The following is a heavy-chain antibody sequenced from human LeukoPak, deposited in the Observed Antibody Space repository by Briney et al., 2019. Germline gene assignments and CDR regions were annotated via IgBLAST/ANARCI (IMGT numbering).Heavy chain of an antibody. V-gene: IGHV5-51*01. CDR3: ARLITMVRGVPFDY. J-gene: IGHJ4*02. CDR2: IYPDESDS. Sequence: GESLQISCKGSGFTFTTYWIGWVRQKPGKGLEWMGIIYPDESDSRYSPSFQGQVTISADKSTNTASLQWSSLKASDTAMYYCARLITMVRGVPFDYWGQGTLVTVSS. D-gene: IGHD3-10*01. CDR1: GFTFTTYW.